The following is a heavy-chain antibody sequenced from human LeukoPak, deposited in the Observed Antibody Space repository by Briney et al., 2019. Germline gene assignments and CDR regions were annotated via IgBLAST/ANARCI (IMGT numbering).Heavy chain of an antibody. V-gene: IGHV3-48*03. CDR2: ISSSGSRT. CDR1: GFTFSSYE. J-gene: IGHJ4*02. Sequence: PGGSLRLSCAASGFTFSSYEMNWVRQAPGKGLEWVSYISSSGSRTYYADSVKGLFTISRDNAKNSLYLQMNSLRAEDTAVYYCARDQSWLPDYWGQGTLVTVSS. D-gene: IGHD5-12*01. CDR3: ARDQSWLPDY.